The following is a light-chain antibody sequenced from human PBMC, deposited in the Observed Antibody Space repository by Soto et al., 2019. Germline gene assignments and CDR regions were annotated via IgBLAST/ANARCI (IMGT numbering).Light chain of an antibody. CDR1: QSVSNNY. CDR3: QHYSSSPTK. J-gene: IGKJ1*01. Sequence: EIVLTQSPVTLSLSPGERATLSCSASQSVSNNYLAWYQQKPGQAPRLLIYGASNRATGIPDRFSGSGSGTDFTLTISRLEPEDFAVYYCQHYSSSPTKFGQGTKVDIK. CDR2: GAS. V-gene: IGKV3-20*01.